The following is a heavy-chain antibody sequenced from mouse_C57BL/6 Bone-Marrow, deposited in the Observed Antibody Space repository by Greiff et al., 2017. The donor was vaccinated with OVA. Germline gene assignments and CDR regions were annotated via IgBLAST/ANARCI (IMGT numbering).Heavy chain of an antibody. J-gene: IGHJ2*01. CDR2: IDPTNDYT. CDR3: KRGDYFDY. CDR1: GYTFTSYT. V-gene: IGHV1-4*01. Sequence: VQLQQSGAELARPGASVKMSCKASGYTFTSYTIHWVKQRPGQGLEWIGYIDPTNDYTNYNQKFKGKATLTADKSSSTAYMQLSSLTSENSAVYYCKRGDYFDYWGQGTTLTVSS.